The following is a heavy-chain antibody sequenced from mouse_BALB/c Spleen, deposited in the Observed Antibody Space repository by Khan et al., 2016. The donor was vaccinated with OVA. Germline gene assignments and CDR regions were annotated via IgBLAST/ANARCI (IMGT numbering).Heavy chain of an antibody. D-gene: IGHD2-12*01. Sequence: QVQLQQSGAELMKPGASVKISCKATGYTFSSYWIEWVKQRPGHGLEWIAEILPGRGNSNYNEKFKGKATFTADTSSNIAYMQLTSLTSEDSAVFYCARGTGTTNGMDYWGQGYSVTDAS. CDR3: ARGTGTTNGMDY. J-gene: IGHJ4*01. CDR1: GYTFSSYW. V-gene: IGHV1-9*01. CDR2: ILPGRGNS.